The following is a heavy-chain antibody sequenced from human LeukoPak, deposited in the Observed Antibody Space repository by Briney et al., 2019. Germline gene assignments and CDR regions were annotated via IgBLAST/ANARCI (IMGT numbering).Heavy chain of an antibody. Sequence: GASVKVSCKASGGTFSSYAISWVRQAPGQGLEWKGGIIPIFGTANYAQKFQGRVTITADESTSTAYMELSSLRSEDTAVYYCARDRYGYSGYDGGSPAFDIWGQGTMVTVSS. J-gene: IGHJ3*02. V-gene: IGHV1-69*01. CDR2: IIPIFGTA. CDR3: ARDRYGYSGYDGGSPAFDI. CDR1: GGTFSSYA. D-gene: IGHD5-12*01.